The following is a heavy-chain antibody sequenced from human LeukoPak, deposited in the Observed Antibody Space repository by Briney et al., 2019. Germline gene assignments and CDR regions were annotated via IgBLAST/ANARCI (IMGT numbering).Heavy chain of an antibody. Sequence: TSETLSLTCTVSGGSISSSSYYWGWIRQPPGKGLEWIGSIYYSGSTYYNPSLKSRVTISVDTSKNQFSLKLSSVTAADTAVYYCATHFTYYYDSSGYRYFDYWGQGTLVTVSS. CDR3: ATHFTYYYDSSGYRYFDY. V-gene: IGHV4-39*01. D-gene: IGHD3-22*01. J-gene: IGHJ4*02. CDR1: GGSISSSSYY. CDR2: IYYSGST.